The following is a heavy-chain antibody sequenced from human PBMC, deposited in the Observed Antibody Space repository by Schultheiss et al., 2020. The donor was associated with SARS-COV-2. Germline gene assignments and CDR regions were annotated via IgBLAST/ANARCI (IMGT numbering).Heavy chain of an antibody. CDR2: ISAYNGNT. Sequence: ASVKVSCKASGYTFTSYGISWVRQAPGQGLEWMGWISAYNGNTNYAQKLQGRVTMTTDTSTSTAYMELRSLRSDDTAVYYCSRDSRNYYDSLRFDPWGQGTLVTV. D-gene: IGHD3-22*01. V-gene: IGHV1-18*01. CDR3: SRDSRNYYDSLRFDP. CDR1: GYTFTSYG. J-gene: IGHJ5*02.